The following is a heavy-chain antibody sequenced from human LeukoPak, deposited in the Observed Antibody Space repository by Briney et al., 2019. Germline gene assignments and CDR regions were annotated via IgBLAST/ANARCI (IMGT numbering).Heavy chain of an antibody. D-gene: IGHD6-13*01. CDR2: ISSSSSYI. J-gene: IGHJ4*02. Sequence: GGSLRLSCAASGFTFSSYSMNWVRQAPGKGLEWVSSISSSSSYIYYADSVKGRFTISRDNAKNSLYLQMNSLRAEDTAVYYCARGRGSSWYRLTFDYWGQGTLVTVSS. CDR1: GFTFSSYS. CDR3: ARGRGSSWYRLTFDY. V-gene: IGHV3-21*01.